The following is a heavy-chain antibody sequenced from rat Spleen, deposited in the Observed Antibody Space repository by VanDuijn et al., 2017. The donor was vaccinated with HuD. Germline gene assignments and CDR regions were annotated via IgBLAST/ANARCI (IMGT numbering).Heavy chain of an antibody. CDR3: ARDTGSSYGWFAN. CDR2: IWNTGGT. J-gene: IGHJ3*01. V-gene: IGHV2-41*01. CDR1: GFSLTSYN. Sequence: QVQLKESGPTLVQPSQTLSLTCTVTGFSLTSYNVHWVRQPPGKGLAWMGVIWNTGGTRYNSALKSRLSISKDTSKSQAFLKMNSLQAEDTATYYCARDTGSSYGWFANWGQGTLVTVSS. D-gene: IGHD1-2*01.